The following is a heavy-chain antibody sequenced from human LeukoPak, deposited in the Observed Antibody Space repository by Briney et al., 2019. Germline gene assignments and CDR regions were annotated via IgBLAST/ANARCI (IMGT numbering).Heavy chain of an antibody. J-gene: IGHJ5*02. CDR2: INPNSGGT. CDR1: GYTFTAYY. CDR3: ARVRYCSSTSCYPWFDP. V-gene: IGHV1-2*02. D-gene: IGHD2-2*01. Sequence: ASVKVSCKASGYTFTAYYIHWVRQAPGQGLEWMGWINPNSGGTNYAQKFQGRVTMTRDTSISTAYMELSRLRSDDTAVYYCARVRYCSSTSCYPWFDPWGQGTLVTVSS.